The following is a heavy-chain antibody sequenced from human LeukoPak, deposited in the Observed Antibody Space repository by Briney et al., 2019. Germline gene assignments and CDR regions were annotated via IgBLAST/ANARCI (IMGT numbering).Heavy chain of an antibody. CDR1: GGSISSYY. CDR3: ARARVFWSGYCKN. D-gene: IGHD3-3*01. Sequence: SETLSLTCTVSGGSISSYYWSWIRQPPGKGLEWIGYIYYSGSTNYNPSLKSRVTISVDTSKNQFSLKLSSVTAADTAVYYCARARVFWSGYCKNWGQGTLVTVSS. CDR2: IYYSGST. J-gene: IGHJ4*02. V-gene: IGHV4-59*12.